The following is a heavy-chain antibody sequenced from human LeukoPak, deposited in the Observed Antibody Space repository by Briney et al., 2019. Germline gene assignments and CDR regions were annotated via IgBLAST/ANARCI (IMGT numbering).Heavy chain of an antibody. CDR1: GFTFSNYT. CDR2: ITGGGTSR. V-gene: IGHV3-23*01. Sequence: HPGGSLRLSCVASGFTFSNYTMSWGPQAPGKGREWVSDITGGGTSRYYADSLKGRFTTSRDNSKNTVFLQMNSLRHEDTAIYYCVIWGDYDGLPRYYVPDYWGQGTLVT. D-gene: IGHD3-9*01. J-gene: IGHJ4*02. CDR3: VIWGDYDGLPRYYVPDY.